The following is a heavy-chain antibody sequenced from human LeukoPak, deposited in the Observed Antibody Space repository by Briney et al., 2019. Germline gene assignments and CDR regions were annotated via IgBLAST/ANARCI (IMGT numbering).Heavy chain of an antibody. CDR1: GLTFSTYA. Sequence: PGGSLRLSCAASGLTFSTYAMTWVRQAPGKGLEWVSAISGVGGGTFYADSVKGRFTISRDNSKSTLSLEMNSLRAEDTAVYYCAKDRGRNSYSYSLDVWGQGTTVTVSS. J-gene: IGHJ6*02. V-gene: IGHV3-23*01. CDR3: AKDRGRNSYSYSLDV. CDR2: ISGVGGGT. D-gene: IGHD2-21*02.